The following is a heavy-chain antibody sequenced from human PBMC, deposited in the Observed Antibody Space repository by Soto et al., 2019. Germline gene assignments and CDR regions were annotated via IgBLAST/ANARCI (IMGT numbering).Heavy chain of an antibody. CDR1: GGTFSSYA. CDR2: IIPIFGTA. Sequence: VASVKVSCKASGGTFSSYAISWVRQAPGQGLEWMGGIIPIFGTANYAQKFQGRVTITADESTSTAYMELSSLRSEDTAVYYCAREEITTVVNGMDVWGQGTTVTVSS. V-gene: IGHV1-69*13. J-gene: IGHJ6*02. D-gene: IGHD4-17*01. CDR3: AREEITTVVNGMDV.